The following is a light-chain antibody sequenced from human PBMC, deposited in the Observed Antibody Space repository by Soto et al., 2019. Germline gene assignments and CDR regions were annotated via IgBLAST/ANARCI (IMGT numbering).Light chain of an antibody. Sequence: DIQMTQSPSSLSASVGDRVTITCQASQDISNYLNWYQQKPGKAPKLLIYDASNLETGVPSRFSGSGSGTVFTFTISSLQPEDIATYYCQEYDNPFGPGTKVDIK. CDR2: DAS. CDR1: QDISNY. V-gene: IGKV1-33*01. CDR3: QEYDNP. J-gene: IGKJ3*01.